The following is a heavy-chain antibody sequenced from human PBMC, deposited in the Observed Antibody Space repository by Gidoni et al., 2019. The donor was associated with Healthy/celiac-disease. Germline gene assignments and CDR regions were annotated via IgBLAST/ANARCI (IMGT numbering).Heavy chain of an antibody. J-gene: IGHJ6*02. V-gene: IGHV1-69*01. Sequence: QVQLVQSGAEVKKPGSSVKVSCKASGGTFSSYAISWVRQAPGQGLEWMGGIIPIFGTANYAQKFQGRVTITADESTSTAYMELSSLRSEDTAVYYCAREHCSGGSCYYYGMDVWGQGTTVTVSS. D-gene: IGHD2-15*01. CDR2: IIPIFGTA. CDR1: GGTFSSYA. CDR3: AREHCSGGSCYYYGMDV.